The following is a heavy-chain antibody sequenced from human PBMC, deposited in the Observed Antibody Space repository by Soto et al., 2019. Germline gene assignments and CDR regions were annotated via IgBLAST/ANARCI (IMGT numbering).Heavy chain of an antibody. D-gene: IGHD4-4*01. CDR2: ISYDGTNK. Sequence: QVQLVESGGGVVQPGRSLRLSCAASGVTFSSYGMHWVRQAPGKGLEWVAVISYDGTNKYYADSVKGRFTISRVNSKTTLYLQRNSLRAEDTAVYYCAKGDDYISNYYYHGMDVWGEGTTVTVSS. CDR3: AKGDDYISNYYYHGMDV. V-gene: IGHV3-30*18. CDR1: GVTFSSYG. J-gene: IGHJ6*04.